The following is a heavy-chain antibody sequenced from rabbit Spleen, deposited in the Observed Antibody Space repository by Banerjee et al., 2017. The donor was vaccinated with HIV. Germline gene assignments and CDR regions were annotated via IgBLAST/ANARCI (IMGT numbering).Heavy chain of an antibody. CDR3: ARDTSSSFSSYGMDL. D-gene: IGHD1-1*01. V-gene: IGHV1S7*01. CDR1: GFTLNSYW. CDR2: IYAGKGDT. J-gene: IGHJ6*01. Sequence: RLKESGGGLVQPGGSLKLSCKASGFTLNSYWMSWVRQAPGKGLEWIGVIYAGKGDTDYANWVNGRFTISSDNAQNTVDLQMNSLTAADTATYFCARDTSSSFSSYGMDLWGPGTLVTVS.